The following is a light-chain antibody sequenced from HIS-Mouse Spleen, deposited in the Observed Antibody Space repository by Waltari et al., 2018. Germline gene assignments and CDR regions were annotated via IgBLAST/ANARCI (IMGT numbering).Light chain of an antibody. Sequence: QSALTQPRSVSGSPGQSVTISCTGTSRAVGGYNYVHWYQQHPGKAPKLMIYDVSKRPSGVPDRFSGSKSGNTASLTISGLQAEDEADYYCCSYAGSYTGVFGTGTKVTVL. CDR2: DVS. CDR1: SRAVGGYNY. J-gene: IGLJ1*01. V-gene: IGLV2-11*01. CDR3: CSYAGSYTGV.